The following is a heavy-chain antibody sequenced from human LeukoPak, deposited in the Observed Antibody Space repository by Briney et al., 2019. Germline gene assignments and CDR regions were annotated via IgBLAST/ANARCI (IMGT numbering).Heavy chain of an antibody. Sequence: GGSLRLSCAASGFTFSSYSMNWVRQAPGKGLEWVSYISSSSSTIYYADSVKGRFTISRDNAKNSLYLQMNSLRDEDTAVYYCARTRTTVAPYFDYWGQGTLATVSS. V-gene: IGHV3-48*02. D-gene: IGHD4-23*01. CDR1: GFTFSSYS. CDR2: ISSSSSTI. J-gene: IGHJ4*02. CDR3: ARTRTTVAPYFDY.